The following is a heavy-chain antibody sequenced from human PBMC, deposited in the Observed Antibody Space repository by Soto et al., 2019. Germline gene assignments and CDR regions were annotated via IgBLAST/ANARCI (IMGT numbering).Heavy chain of an antibody. V-gene: IGHV3-23*01. D-gene: IGHD3-3*02. CDR3: AKSVGFLEWLSGY. J-gene: IGHJ4*02. CDR2: ISGSGGST. Sequence: GGSLRLSCAASGFTFSSYAMSWVRQAPGKGLEWVSAISGSGGSTYYADYVKGRFTISRDNSKNTLYLQMNILRAEYTAFFYCAKSVGFLEWLSGYWGQGTLVTVSS. CDR1: GFTFSSYA.